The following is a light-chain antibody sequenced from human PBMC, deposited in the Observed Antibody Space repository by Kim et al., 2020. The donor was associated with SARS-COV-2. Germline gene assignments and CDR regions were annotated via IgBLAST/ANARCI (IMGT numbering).Light chain of an antibody. CDR2: GYN. J-gene: IGLJ2*01. Sequence: SSELTQDPAVSVAVGQTVRITCQGDSLRNYYASWFQQKPGQAPVLVFYGYNNRPSGIPDRFSGSSSGNTASLTITGAQAEDEADYYCNSRDSSGNRLLFGGGTKLTV. V-gene: IGLV3-19*01. CDR1: SLRNYY. CDR3: NSRDSSGNRLL.